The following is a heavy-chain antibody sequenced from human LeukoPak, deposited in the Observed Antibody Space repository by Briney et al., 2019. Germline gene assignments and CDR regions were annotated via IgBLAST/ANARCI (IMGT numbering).Heavy chain of an antibody. CDR2: ISYDGSNK. CDR3: AREFAYGSV. V-gene: IGHV3-30-3*01. Sequence: PGGSLRLSCAASGFTFSSYAMHWVRQAPGKGLEWVAVISYDGSNKYYADSVKGRFTISRDTSKNTLYLQMNSLRAEDTAVYYCAREFAYGSVWGQGTTVTVSS. D-gene: IGHD3-10*01. J-gene: IGHJ6*02. CDR1: GFTFSSYA.